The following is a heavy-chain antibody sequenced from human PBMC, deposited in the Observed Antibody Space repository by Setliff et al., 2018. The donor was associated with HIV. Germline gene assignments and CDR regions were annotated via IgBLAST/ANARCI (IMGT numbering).Heavy chain of an antibody. CDR3: ARGQLVTYYYYMDV. CDR1: GGSISGNF. Sequence: LSLTCAVSGGSISGNFWSWIRQPPGKQPEWIGYVYPTSGTSNYNPSLRGRVAISVDASNNLFSLKLSSVTAADTAVYYCARGQLVTYYYYMDVWGKGTTVTVSS. CDR2: VYPTSGTS. V-gene: IGHV4-4*08. J-gene: IGHJ6*03. D-gene: IGHD6-13*01.